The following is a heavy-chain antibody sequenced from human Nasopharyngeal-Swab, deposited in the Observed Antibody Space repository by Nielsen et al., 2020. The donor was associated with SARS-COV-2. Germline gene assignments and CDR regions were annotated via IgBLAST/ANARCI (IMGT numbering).Heavy chain of an antibody. V-gene: IGHV3-23*01. D-gene: IGHD6-13*01. Sequence: GESLKISCAASGFTFSSYAMSWVRQAPGKGLEWVSAISGSGGSTYYADSVKGRFTISRDNSKNTLDLQMNSLRVEDTAVYYCARDSSCCGDAFDIWGQGTMVTVSS. J-gene: IGHJ3*02. CDR2: ISGSGGST. CDR1: GFTFSSYA. CDR3: ARDSSCCGDAFDI.